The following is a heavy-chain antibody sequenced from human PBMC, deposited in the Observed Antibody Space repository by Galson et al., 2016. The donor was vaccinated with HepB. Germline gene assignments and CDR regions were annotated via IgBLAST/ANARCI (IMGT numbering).Heavy chain of an antibody. J-gene: IGHJ4*02. D-gene: IGHD1-26*01. CDR2: INPTSGGT. V-gene: IGHV1-46*01. Sequence: SVKVSCKASGFTLTRYYMHWVRQAPGQGLEWMGMINPTSGGTNYGQRFQGRVTMTRDTSTSTLYMHLSSLRSEDTAVYYCTRGDVGATTKNFDYWGQGTLVTVSS. CDR3: TRGDVGATTKNFDY. CDR1: GFTLTRYY.